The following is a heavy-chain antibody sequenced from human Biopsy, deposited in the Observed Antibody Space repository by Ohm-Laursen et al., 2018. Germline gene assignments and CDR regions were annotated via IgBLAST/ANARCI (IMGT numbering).Heavy chain of an antibody. D-gene: IGHD5-24*01. J-gene: IGHJ4*02. V-gene: IGHV1-18*01. Sequence: ASVKVSCKASGYTFTSYGISWVRQAAGQGLEWMGWINAYNGNTNYAQNLQGRVTMTTDTSTSTAYMELRSLRSGDTVVYYCARERGGYKRTDYWGQGTLVTVSS. CDR2: INAYNGNT. CDR1: GYTFTSYG. CDR3: ARERGGYKRTDY.